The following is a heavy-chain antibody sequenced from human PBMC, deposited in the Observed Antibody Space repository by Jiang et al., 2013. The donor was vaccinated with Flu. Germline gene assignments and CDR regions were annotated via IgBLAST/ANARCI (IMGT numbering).Heavy chain of an antibody. V-gene: IGHV3-23*01. CDR2: ISSSGGGT. Sequence: VSLISSSGGGTFFGRLREGPVTISRDSSKNTLFLQMNNLRAEDTAVYYCAKVRWLQTSPHFDYWGQGTLVTVSS. D-gene: IGHD5-24*01. CDR3: AKVRWLQTSPHFDY. J-gene: IGHJ4*02.